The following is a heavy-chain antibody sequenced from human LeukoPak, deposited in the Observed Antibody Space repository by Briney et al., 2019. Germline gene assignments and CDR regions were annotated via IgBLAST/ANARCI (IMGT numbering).Heavy chain of an antibody. D-gene: IGHD2-8*02. CDR3: VRRGRTGHWYDY. V-gene: IGHV4-39*07. J-gene: IGHJ4*02. CDR1: GGSISSSSYY. Sequence: SETLSLTCTVSGGSISSSSYYWGWIRQPPGKGLEWIGSIYYSGSTYYNPSLKSRVTISVDTSKNQFSLKLSYVTAADTAVYYCVRRGRTGHWYDYGGQGTLVTVSS. CDR2: IYYSGST.